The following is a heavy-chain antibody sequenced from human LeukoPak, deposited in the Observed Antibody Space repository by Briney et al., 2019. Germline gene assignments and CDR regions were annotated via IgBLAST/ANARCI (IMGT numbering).Heavy chain of an antibody. V-gene: IGHV3-7*01. CDR3: GRHRSGSGTYFIDY. Sequence: GGSLRLSCVVSGFTFSSYSMIWVPQAPGKGLQWVANMKKDGSETKYVDSVRGRFTISRDNAKNSLYLQMNSLRAEDTAVYYCGRHRSGSGTYFIDYWGQGTLVSVSS. CDR2: MKKDGSET. CDR1: GFTFSSYS. D-gene: IGHD3-10*01. J-gene: IGHJ4*02.